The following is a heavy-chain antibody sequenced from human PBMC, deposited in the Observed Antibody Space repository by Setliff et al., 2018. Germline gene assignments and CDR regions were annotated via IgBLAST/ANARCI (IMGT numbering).Heavy chain of an antibody. Sequence: SETLSLTCAVSGFSISSGYYWGWIRQPPGKGLEWIVNIHHSGKAYYNPSLKSRVTMSVDTSKNHVSLKLSSVTAADTTVYYCARAHTWSLPNDNSGYPGWFDPWGQGTLVTVSS. J-gene: IGHJ5*02. CDR3: ARAHTWSLPNDNSGYPGWFDP. V-gene: IGHV4-38-2*01. CDR2: IHHSGKA. CDR1: GFSISSGYY. D-gene: IGHD3-22*01.